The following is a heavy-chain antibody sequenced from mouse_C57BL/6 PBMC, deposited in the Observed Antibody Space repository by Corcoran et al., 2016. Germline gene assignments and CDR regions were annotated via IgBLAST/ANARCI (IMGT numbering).Heavy chain of an antibody. CDR3: AQYDYDGFAY. D-gene: IGHD2-4*01. CDR1: GYTFTDYY. V-gene: IGHV1-76*01. Sequence: QVQLKQSGAELVRPGASVKLSCKASGYTFTDYYINWVKQRPGQGLEWIARIYPGSGNTYYNEKFKGKATLTAEKSSSTAYMQLSSLTSEDSAVYFCAQYDYDGFAYWGQGTLVTVSA. J-gene: IGHJ3*01. CDR2: IYPGSGNT.